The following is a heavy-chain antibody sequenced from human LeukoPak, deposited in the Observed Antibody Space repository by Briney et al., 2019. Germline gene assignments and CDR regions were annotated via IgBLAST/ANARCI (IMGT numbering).Heavy chain of an antibody. Sequence: GRSLRLSCAASGFTFSNYGMHWVRQAPGKGLEWGAAIWYDGSNKLYADSVKGRFTISRDISKNTLFLQMNSLTVEDTAVYYCTKSGSAWAFFQDWGQGTLVTVSS. CDR3: TKSGSAWAFFQD. D-gene: IGHD6-19*01. J-gene: IGHJ1*01. CDR2: IWYDGSNK. CDR1: GFTFSNYG. V-gene: IGHV3-33*06.